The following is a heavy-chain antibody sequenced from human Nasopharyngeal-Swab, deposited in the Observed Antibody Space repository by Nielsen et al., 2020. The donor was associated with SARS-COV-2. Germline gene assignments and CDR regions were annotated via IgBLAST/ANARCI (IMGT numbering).Heavy chain of an antibody. Sequence: ASVKVSCKASGYTFTTYAMHWVRQAPGQGLEWMGWINTGNDNTKYSQKFQGRVTMTTDTSTSTAYMELRSLRSDDTAVYYCAGYNILTGSMDVWGQGTTVTVSS. CDR3: AGYNILTGSMDV. J-gene: IGHJ6*02. CDR2: INTGNDNT. CDR1: GYTFTTYA. V-gene: IGHV1-3*04. D-gene: IGHD3-9*01.